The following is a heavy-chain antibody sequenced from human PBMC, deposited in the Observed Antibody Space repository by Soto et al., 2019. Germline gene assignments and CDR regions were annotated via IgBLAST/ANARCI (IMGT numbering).Heavy chain of an antibody. D-gene: IGHD3-9*01. CDR3: AKGQTYYDILTGYTPFYYYYGMDV. CDR2: ISYDGSNK. V-gene: IGHV3-30*18. J-gene: IGHJ6*02. CDR1: GFTFSSYG. Sequence: TGGSLRLSCAASGFTFSSYGMHWVRQAPGKGLEWVAVISYDGSNKYYADSVKGRFTISRDNSKNTLYLQMNSLRAEDTAVYYCAKGQTYYDILTGYTPFYYYYGMDVWGQGTTVTVSS.